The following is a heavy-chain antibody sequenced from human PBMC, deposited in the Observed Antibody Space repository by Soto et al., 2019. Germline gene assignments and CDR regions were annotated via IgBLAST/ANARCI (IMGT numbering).Heavy chain of an antibody. CDR3: AKGRYIETSGGCANL. CDR1: GFRFNSYA. V-gene: IGHV3-23*01. Sequence: EVQLLESGGGFLQPGGSQRLSCVASGFRFNSYAMSWVHQTPDKGLEWVAAISGSGYKTDYAQSVQGRFTISRDNCKSTFFLQTHSLRAEDSAIYYCAKGRYIETSGGCANLWGQGTLVPVSS. D-gene: IGHD3-16*02. J-gene: IGHJ5*02. CDR2: ISGSGYKT.